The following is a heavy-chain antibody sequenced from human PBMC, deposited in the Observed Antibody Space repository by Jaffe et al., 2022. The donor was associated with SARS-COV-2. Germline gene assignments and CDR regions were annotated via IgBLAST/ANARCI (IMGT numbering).Heavy chain of an antibody. D-gene: IGHD2-2*02. Sequence: QVQLVESGGGVVQPGRSLRLSCAASGFTFSSYGMHWVRQAPGKGLEWVAVISYDGSNKYYADSVKGRFTISRDNSKNTLYLQMNSLRAEDTAVYYCAKSIRYRRVIDYWGQGTLVTVSS. CDR3: AKSIRYRRVIDY. CDR1: GFTFSSYG. V-gene: IGHV3-30*18. CDR2: ISYDGSNK. J-gene: IGHJ4*02.